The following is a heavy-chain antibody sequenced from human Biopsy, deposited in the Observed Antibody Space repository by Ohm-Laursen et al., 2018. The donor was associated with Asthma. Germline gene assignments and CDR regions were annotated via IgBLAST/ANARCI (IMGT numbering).Heavy chain of an antibody. D-gene: IGHD5/OR15-5a*01. J-gene: IGHJ4*02. CDR3: AKDWKSLYVQYFFKY. V-gene: IGHV3-23*01. Sequence: GSLRLSCTASGFAVSRDHMFWVRQAPGKGLEWVSGISGDAQRTYYEDSVKGRFTISRDNSKNTIYLQLNSLRAEDTAVYYCAKDWKSLYVQYFFKYWGQGTLVTVSS. CDR2: ISGDAQRT. CDR1: GFAVSRDH.